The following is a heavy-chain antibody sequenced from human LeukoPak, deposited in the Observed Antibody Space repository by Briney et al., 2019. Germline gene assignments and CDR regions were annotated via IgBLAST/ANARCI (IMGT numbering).Heavy chain of an antibody. CDR3: ARGRNGYSSSWYRYYYYYYGMDV. CDR1: GGSISSGDYY. J-gene: IGHJ6*02. V-gene: IGHV4-61*08. Sequence: SETLSLTCTVSGGSISSGDYYWSWIRQPPGKGLEWIGYIYYSGSTNYNPSLKSRVTISVDTSKNQFSLKLSSVTAADTAVYYCARGRNGYSSSWYRYYYYYYGMDVWGQGTTVTVSS. D-gene: IGHD6-13*01. CDR2: IYYSGST.